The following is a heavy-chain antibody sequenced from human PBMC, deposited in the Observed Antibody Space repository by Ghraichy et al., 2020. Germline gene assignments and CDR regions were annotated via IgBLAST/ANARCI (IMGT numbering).Heavy chain of an antibody. CDR3: AREYGSGGRVFFGTEGDHLDA. CDR1: GFTLSNYC. V-gene: IGHV3-74*01. Sequence: GESLNISCAASGFTLSNYCMHWVRQAPGKGPVWVSRINRSGTYIIYGDSVKGRFTISRDNAKNTLYLQMNRLRVEDTAVYYCAREYGSGGRVFFGTEGDHLDAWGQGIMVTVSS. D-gene: IGHD2-15*01. J-gene: IGHJ5*02. CDR2: INRSGTYI.